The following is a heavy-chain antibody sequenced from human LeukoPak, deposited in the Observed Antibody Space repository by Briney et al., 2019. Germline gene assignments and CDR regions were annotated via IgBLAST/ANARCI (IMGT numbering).Heavy chain of an antibody. CDR2: IYHSGST. D-gene: IGHD6-13*01. J-gene: IGHJ4*02. Sequence: SEALSLACAVSGYSISSGYYWGWIRQPPGKGLEWIGSIYHSGSTYYNPSLKSRVTISVDTSKNQFSLKLSSVTAADTAVYYCARAKDRYSSSWEYFDYWGQGTLVTVSS. CDR3: ARAKDRYSSSWEYFDY. V-gene: IGHV4-38-2*01. CDR1: GYSISSGYY.